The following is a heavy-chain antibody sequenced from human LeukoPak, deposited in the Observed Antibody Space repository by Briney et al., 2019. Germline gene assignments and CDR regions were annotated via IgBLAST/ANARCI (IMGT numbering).Heavy chain of an antibody. V-gene: IGHV4-38-2*02. CDR1: GYSISSGYY. CDR3: ARGDPSDFWSGSLYYFDY. J-gene: IGHJ4*02. CDR2: IYHSGST. D-gene: IGHD3-3*01. Sequence: SETLSLTCTVSGYSISSGYYWGWIGQPPGKGLEWIGSIYHSGSTYYNPSLKSRVTISVDTSKNQFSLKLSSVTAADTAVYYCARGDPSDFWSGSLYYFDYWGQGTLVTVSS.